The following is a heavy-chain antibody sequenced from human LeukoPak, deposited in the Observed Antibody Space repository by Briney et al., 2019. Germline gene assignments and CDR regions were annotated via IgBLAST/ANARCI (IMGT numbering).Heavy chain of an antibody. J-gene: IGHJ2*01. CDR1: GFTFSSYE. D-gene: IGHD2-8*01. CDR3: ARGLYEAGNFDL. Sequence: GGSLRLSCAASGFTFSSYEMNWVRQAPGKGLEWVSYISSSGSTIYYADSVKGRFTISRDDAKNSLYLQMNSLRAEDTAVYYCARGLYEAGNFDLWGRGTLVTVSS. CDR2: ISSSGSTI. V-gene: IGHV3-48*03.